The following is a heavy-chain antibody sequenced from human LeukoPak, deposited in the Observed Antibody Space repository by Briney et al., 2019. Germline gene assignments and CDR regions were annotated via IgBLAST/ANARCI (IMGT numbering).Heavy chain of an antibody. D-gene: IGHD3-22*01. J-gene: IGHJ5*02. CDR3: AKCRYYDSSGYYYHNWFDP. V-gene: IGHV3-53*05. CDR1: GFTVSSNY. CDR2: IYSGGST. Sequence: GGSLRLSCAASGFTVSSNYMSWVRQAPGKGLEWVSVIYSGGSTYYADSVKGRFTISRDNSKNTLYLQMNSLRAEDTAVYYCAKCRYYDSSGYYYHNWFDPWGQGTLVTVSS.